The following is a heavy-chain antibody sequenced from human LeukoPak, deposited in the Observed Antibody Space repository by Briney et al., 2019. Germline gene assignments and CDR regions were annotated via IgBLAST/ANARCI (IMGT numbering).Heavy chain of an antibody. Sequence: GGSLRLSCAASGFTFSSYEMNWVRQAPGKWLEWVSYISSSGSTIYYADSVKGRFTISRDNAKNSLYLQMNSLRAEDTAVYYCARDGPDTAMVYYFDYWGQGTLVTVCS. CDR3: ARDGPDTAMVYYFDY. D-gene: IGHD5-18*01. CDR2: ISSSGSTI. CDR1: GFTFSSYE. V-gene: IGHV3-48*03. J-gene: IGHJ4*02.